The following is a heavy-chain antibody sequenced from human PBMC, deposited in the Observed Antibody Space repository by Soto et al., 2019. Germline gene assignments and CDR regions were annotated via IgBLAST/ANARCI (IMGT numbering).Heavy chain of an antibody. J-gene: IGHJ6*02. D-gene: IGHD3-10*01. CDR3: ATCVFTMAPCYYYYDTDA. V-gene: IGHV1-18*01. Sequence: ASVKVSCKASGYTFTSYGISWVRQAPGQGLEWMGWISAYNGNTNYAQKLQGRVTMTTDTSTSTAYMELRSLRSDDTAVYYCATCVFTMAPCYYYYDTDAWRHGTPVTVSS. CDR1: GYTFTSYG. CDR2: ISAYNGNT.